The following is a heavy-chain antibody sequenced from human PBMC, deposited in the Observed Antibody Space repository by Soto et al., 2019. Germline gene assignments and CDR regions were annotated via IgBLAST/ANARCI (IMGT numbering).Heavy chain of an antibody. CDR1: GGSISSHY. CDR3: ARPENYFFYIDV. J-gene: IGHJ6*03. Sequence: SETLSLTCNVSGGSISSHYWSWIRQPPGKGLEWIGYIYYTGSTNYNPSLKSRVSISVDTSNNQFSLRLRSVTAADTAVYDCARPENYFFYIDVWGKGTKVTVSS. V-gene: IGHV4-59*08. CDR2: IYYTGST.